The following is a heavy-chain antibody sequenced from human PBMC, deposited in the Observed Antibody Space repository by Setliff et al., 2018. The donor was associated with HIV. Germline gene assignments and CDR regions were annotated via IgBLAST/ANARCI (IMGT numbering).Heavy chain of an antibody. V-gene: IGHV4-34*01. J-gene: IGHJ4*02. Sequence: SETLSLTCAVYGGSFSGYYWNWIRQPPGKGLEWIEDINHSGSTNYNSSFKSRVTISVDTSKKQFSLRLNSVTAADTAMYHCARDRSSGWSSYYFDYWGQGTLVTVSS. CDR1: GGSFSGYY. D-gene: IGHD6-19*01. CDR3: ARDRSSGWSSYYFDY. CDR2: INHSGST.